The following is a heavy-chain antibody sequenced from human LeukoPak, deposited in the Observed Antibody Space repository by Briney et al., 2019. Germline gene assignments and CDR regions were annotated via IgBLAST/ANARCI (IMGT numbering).Heavy chain of an antibody. V-gene: IGHV7-4-1*02. CDR2: INTNTGNP. Sequence: GASVKVSCKASGYTFTGYYMHWVRQAPGQGLEWMGWINTNTGNPTYAQGFTGRFVFSLDTSVSTAYLQISRLKAEDTAVYYCARPYSSGWRGSGLDPWGQGTLVTVSS. D-gene: IGHD6-19*01. CDR1: GYTFTGYY. J-gene: IGHJ5*02. CDR3: ARPYSSGWRGSGLDP.